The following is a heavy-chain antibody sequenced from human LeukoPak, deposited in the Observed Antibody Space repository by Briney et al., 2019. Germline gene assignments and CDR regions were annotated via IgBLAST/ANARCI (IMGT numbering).Heavy chain of an antibody. V-gene: IGHV3-30-3*02. CDR3: AKDALISFRGAWSQSDY. Sequence: GRSLRLSCVASGFTFSSYAMHWVRQAPGKGLEWVALISYDGSNKYYADSVKGRFTISRDNSKNTLYLQMNSLRGEDTAVYYCAKDALISFRGAWSQSDYWGQGTLVTVSS. CDR1: GFTFSSYA. J-gene: IGHJ4*02. D-gene: IGHD3-16*02. CDR2: ISYDGSNK.